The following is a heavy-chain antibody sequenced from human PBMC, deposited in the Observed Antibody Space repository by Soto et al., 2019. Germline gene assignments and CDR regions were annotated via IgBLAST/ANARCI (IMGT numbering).Heavy chain of an antibody. CDR3: AKDLLPDYSSNNAFDI. J-gene: IGHJ3*02. V-gene: IGHV3-9*01. CDR1: GFTFDDYA. D-gene: IGHD4-4*01. CDR2: ISWNSGSI. Sequence: PGGSLRLSCAASGFTFDDYAMHWVRQAPGKGLEWVSGISWNSGSIGYADSVKGRFTISRDNAKNSLYLQMNSLRAEDTALYYCAKDLLPDYSSNNAFDIWGQGTMVTVSS.